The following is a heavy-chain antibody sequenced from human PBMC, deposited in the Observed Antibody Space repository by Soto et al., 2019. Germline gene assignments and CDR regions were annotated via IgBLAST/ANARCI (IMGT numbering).Heavy chain of an antibody. CDR1: GFSFSSCA. J-gene: IGHJ4*02. CDR3: XXXSIAVAGIAYYFDY. D-gene: IGHD6-19*01. CDR2: VSHDGSNK. Sequence: QVQLVESGGGVVQPGRSLRLSCAASGFSFSSCAMHWVRQAPGKGLEWVAVVSHDGSNKYYADSVKGRVTISRDNSINTXXXXXXXLXAEDXAVXXXXXXSIAVAGIAYYFDYWGQGTLVT. V-gene: IGHV3-30-3*01.